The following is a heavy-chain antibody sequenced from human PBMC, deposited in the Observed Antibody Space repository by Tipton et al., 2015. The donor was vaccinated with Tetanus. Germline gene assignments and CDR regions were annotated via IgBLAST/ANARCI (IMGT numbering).Heavy chain of an antibody. D-gene: IGHD3-10*01. Sequence: SMRLSCVASGYNFRNNGMHWVRQAPGKGLEWVAVISNDASHIYYADSVRGRFTMSRESNKNTVHLQMNSLRPDDTAVYYCARDGFYYGSGSYYRAFWGQGTLVTVSP. CDR3: ARDGFYYGSGSYYRAF. CDR1: GYNFRNNG. J-gene: IGHJ4*02. V-gene: IGHV3-30*03. CDR2: ISNDASHI.